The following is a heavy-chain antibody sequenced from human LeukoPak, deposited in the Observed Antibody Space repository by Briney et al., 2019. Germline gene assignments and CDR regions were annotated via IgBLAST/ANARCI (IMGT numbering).Heavy chain of an antibody. V-gene: IGHV3-66*01. CDR1: GFTVSSNY. D-gene: IGHD1-1*01. Sequence: PGGSLRLSCAASGFTVSSNYMSWVRQAPGKGLEWVSVIYSGGSTYYADSVKGRFTISRDNSKNTLYLQMNSLRAEDTAVYYCAGVGTGTTVYGMDVWGQGTTVTVSS. CDR3: AGVGTGTTVYGMDV. CDR2: IYSGGST. J-gene: IGHJ6*02.